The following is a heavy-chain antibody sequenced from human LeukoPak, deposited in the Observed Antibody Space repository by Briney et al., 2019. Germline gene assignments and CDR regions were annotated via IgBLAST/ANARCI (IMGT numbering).Heavy chain of an antibody. CDR2: VNRDGSET. D-gene: IGHD2/OR15-2a*01. CDR3: AREGPRGNSQFDY. Sequence: GGSLRLSCAASGFALSSHWMTWVRQVPGRGPEWVANVNRDGSETYYLDSVKGRFTISRDNSKNTLYLHMNSLRAEDTALYYCAREGPRGNSQFDYWGQGTLVTVSS. CDR1: GFALSSHW. V-gene: IGHV3-7*01. J-gene: IGHJ4*02.